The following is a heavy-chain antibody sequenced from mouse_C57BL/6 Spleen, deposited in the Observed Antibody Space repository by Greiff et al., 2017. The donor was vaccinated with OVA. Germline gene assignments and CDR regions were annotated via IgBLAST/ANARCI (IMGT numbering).Heavy chain of an antibody. V-gene: IGHV5-6*01. D-gene: IGHD2-3*01. CDR2: ISSGGSYT. Sequence: EVQLVESGGDLVKPGGSLKLSCAASGFTFSSYGMSWVRQTPDKRLEWVANISSGGSYTYYPDSVKGRFTISRDNAKNTLYLQMSSLKSEDTAMYYCARTTVTTSYYAMDYWGQGTSVTVSS. CDR1: GFTFSSYG. J-gene: IGHJ4*01. CDR3: ARTTVTTSYYAMDY.